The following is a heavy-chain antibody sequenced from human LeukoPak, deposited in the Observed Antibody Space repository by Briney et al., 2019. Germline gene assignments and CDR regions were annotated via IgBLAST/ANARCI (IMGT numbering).Heavy chain of an antibody. CDR2: INPSGGST. CDR1: GYTFTSYY. D-gene: IGHD2-15*01. Sequence: ASVKVSCKASGYTFTSYYMHWVRQAPGQGLEWMGIINPSGGSTSYAQKFQGRVTMTRDMSTSTVYMELSSLRSEDTAVYYCARAPCSRGCCGTNWFDPWRQGTLVTVSS. V-gene: IGHV1-46*01. CDR3: ARAPCSRGCCGTNWFDP. J-gene: IGHJ5*02.